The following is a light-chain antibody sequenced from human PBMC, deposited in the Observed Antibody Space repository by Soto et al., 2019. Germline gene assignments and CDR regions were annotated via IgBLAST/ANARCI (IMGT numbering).Light chain of an antibody. J-gene: IGLJ2*01. Sequence: QSVLTQPPSVSGAPGQRVTISCTGSSSNIGAGYDVHWYQQLPGTAPKLLIYVNSNRPSGVPDRFSGSKSGTSASLAITGXXXXXXXXXYCQSYDSSLSAVVFGGGTKVTV. CDR2: VNS. V-gene: IGLV1-40*01. CDR3: QSYDSSLSAVV. CDR1: SSNIGAGYD.